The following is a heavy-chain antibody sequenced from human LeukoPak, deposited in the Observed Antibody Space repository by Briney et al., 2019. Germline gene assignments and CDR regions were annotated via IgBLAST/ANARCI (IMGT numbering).Heavy chain of an antibody. Sequence: PGGSLRLSCAASGFTFRNYGMHWVRQAPGKGLEWVAVIWSDGSTKYYAESVQGRFTISRDTSKNRLYLQLNSLRVEDTVVFYCARDTSSSWYYFDHWGQGTLVTVSS. D-gene: IGHD6-13*01. CDR2: IWSDGSTK. V-gene: IGHV3-33*01. CDR1: GFTFRNYG. CDR3: ARDTSSSWYYFDH. J-gene: IGHJ4*02.